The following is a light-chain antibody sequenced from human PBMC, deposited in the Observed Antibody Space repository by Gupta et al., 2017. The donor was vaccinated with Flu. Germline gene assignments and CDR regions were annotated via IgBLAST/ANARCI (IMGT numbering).Light chain of an antibody. J-gene: IGKJ1*01. CDR3: MQGAHWPWT. CDR2: LVS. CDR1: QGLVNSDGNTY. Sequence: ISCRSSQGLVNSDGNTYLHWFQQRPGQTPRRLIHLVSYRDSGVPDRFSGSGSGTDFTLKISRVEAEDVGIYFCMQGAHWPWTFGQGTKVEVK. V-gene: IGKV2-30*01.